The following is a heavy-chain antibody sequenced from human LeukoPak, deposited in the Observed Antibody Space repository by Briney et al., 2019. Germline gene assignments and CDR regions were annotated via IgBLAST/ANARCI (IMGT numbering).Heavy chain of an antibody. J-gene: IGHJ4*02. CDR1: GGSISSSNYH. D-gene: IGHD5-24*01. CDR3: ARHDRRDGYNLPHVFDY. Sequence: SETLSLTCTVSGGSISSSNYHWGWIRQPPGKGLEWIGSIYYRGSTYYNPSLKGRVTISVDTSKNHFSLKLSSVTAADTAVYYCARHDRRDGYNLPHVFDYWGQGTLVTVSS. V-gene: IGHV4-39*01. CDR2: IYYRGST.